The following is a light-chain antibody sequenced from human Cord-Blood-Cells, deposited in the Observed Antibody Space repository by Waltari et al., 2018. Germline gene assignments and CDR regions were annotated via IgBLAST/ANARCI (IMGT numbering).Light chain of an antibody. J-gene: IGKJ2*01. V-gene: IGKV1-39*01. Sequence: DIQMTQSPSSMSASVGDRVNITCRASQSISSYLNWYQQKPGKAPKLLIYAASSLQSGVPSRFSSSGSGTDFTLTISSLQPEDFSTYYCQQSYSTPYTFGQGTKLEIK. CDR2: AAS. CDR1: QSISSY. CDR3: QQSYSTPYT.